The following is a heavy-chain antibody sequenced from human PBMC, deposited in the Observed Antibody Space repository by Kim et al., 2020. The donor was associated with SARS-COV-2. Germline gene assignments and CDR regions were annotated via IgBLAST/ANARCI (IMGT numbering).Heavy chain of an antibody. CDR2: ISSSSSSI. CDR3: AREGEVVRGVIIGELYYYYGMDV. J-gene: IGHJ6*02. CDR1: GFTFSSYS. D-gene: IGHD3-10*01. V-gene: IGHV3-48*02. Sequence: GGSLRLSCAASGFTFSSYSMNWVRQAPGKGLEWVSYISSSSSSIYYADSVKGRFTISRDNAKNSLHLQMNSLRDEDSAVYYCAREGEVVRGVIIGELYYYYGMDVWGQGTTVTVSS.